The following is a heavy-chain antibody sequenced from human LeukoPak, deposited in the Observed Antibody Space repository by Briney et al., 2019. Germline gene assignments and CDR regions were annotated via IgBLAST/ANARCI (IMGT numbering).Heavy chain of an antibody. V-gene: IGHV3-20*04. CDR1: GFSFDDYG. J-gene: IGHJ6*03. D-gene: IGHD1-1*01. CDR3: ARGVGLEYNYYYMDV. CDR2: INWNGGSR. Sequence: GGSLRLSCAASGFSFDDYGMSWVRQAPGKGLEWVSRINWNGGSRGYAESVKGRFTIGRDNAKNSVYLQMNSLRAEDTAVYYCARGVGLEYNYYYMDVWGKGATVTISS.